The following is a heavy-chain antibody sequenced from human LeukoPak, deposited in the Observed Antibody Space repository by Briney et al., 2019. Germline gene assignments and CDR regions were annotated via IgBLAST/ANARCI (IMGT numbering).Heavy chain of an antibody. CDR2: IYSSGGT. CDR1: GDSIGSYY. J-gene: IGHJ4*02. D-gene: IGHD4/OR15-4a*01. V-gene: IGHV4-4*09. Sequence: SETLSLTCTVSGDSIGSYYWSWIRQSPEKGLEWIGTIYSSGGTLYNPSLQSRVTMSLDRSKSQFSLKLSSVAAADMAVYYCARFAFRGANCWYYFDHWGPGALITVSS. CDR3: ARFAFRGANCWYYFDH.